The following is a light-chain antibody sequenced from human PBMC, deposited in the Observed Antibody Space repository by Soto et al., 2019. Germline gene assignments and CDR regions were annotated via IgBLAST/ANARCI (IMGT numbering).Light chain of an antibody. J-gene: IGLJ1*01. CDR1: SSDVGGYNY. Sequence: QSVLTQPASVSGSPGQSITISCTGTSSDVGGYNYVSWYQQHPGKAPELLIYDVTKRPSGVPDRFSGSKSGNTASLTISGLQADDEADYYCCSYAGSYTYVLGTGTKVTV. CDR3: CSYAGSYTYV. CDR2: DVT. V-gene: IGLV2-11*01.